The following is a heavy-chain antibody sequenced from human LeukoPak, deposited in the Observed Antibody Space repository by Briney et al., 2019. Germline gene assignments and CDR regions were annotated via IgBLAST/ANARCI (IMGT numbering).Heavy chain of an antibody. D-gene: IGHD3-22*01. V-gene: IGHV3-72*01. CDR1: GFTFSSYA. Sequence: GGSLRLSCAASGFTFSSYAMDWVRQAPGKGLEWVGRTRNKANSYTTEYAASVKGRFTISRDDSKNSLYLQMNSLRTEDTAVYYCARVGYYGGSVYSLDYWGQGTLVTVSS. CDR2: TRNKANSYTT. CDR3: ARVGYYGGSVYSLDY. J-gene: IGHJ4*02.